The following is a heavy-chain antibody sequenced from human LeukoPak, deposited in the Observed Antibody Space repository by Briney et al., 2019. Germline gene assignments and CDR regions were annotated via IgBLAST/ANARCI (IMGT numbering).Heavy chain of an antibody. CDR3: ARGGKLRYFDWPPDY. Sequence: TSETLSLTCAVYGGSFSGYYWSWIRQPPGKGLEWIGEINHSGSTNYNPSLKSRVTISVDTSKNQFSLKLSSVTAADTAVYYCARGGKLRYFDWPPDYRGQGTLATVSS. CDR2: INHSGST. CDR1: GGSFSGYY. D-gene: IGHD3-9*01. J-gene: IGHJ4*02. V-gene: IGHV4-34*01.